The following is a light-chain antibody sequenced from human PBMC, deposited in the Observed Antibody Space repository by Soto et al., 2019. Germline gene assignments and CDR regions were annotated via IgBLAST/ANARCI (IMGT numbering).Light chain of an antibody. V-gene: IGLV1-40*01. CDR2: GNN. CDR3: HSYDSRLNCYV. CDR1: NSNIGAGFA. Sequence: QSALTQPRSVSGSPGQSVTISCTGSNSNIGAGFAVHWYQQLPGTAPKLLIHGNNNRPSGVPDRFSGSKSDTSASLAITGLQADDEADYYCHSYDSRLNCYVFGTGTKLPS. J-gene: IGLJ1*01.